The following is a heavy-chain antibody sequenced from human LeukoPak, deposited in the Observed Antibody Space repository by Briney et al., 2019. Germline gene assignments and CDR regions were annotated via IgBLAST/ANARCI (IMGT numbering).Heavy chain of an antibody. Sequence: QTGGSLRLSCAASGFTFSSYAMSWVRQAPGKGLEWVSTINGGGVNTHYADSVGGRFTISRDNSKNTLFLQMNSLRGEDTAVYYCAKDLYSNYGPADYWGQGNLVTVSS. D-gene: IGHD4-11*01. CDR3: AKDLYSNYGPADY. CDR2: INGGGVNT. CDR1: GFTFSSYA. J-gene: IGHJ4*02. V-gene: IGHV3-23*01.